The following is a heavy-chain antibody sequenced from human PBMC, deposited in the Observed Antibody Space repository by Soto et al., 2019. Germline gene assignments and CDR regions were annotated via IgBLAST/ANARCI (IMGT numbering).Heavy chain of an antibody. CDR2: IYYSGST. D-gene: IGHD6-19*01. V-gene: IGHV4-61*01. Sequence: QVQLQESGPGLVKPSETLSLTCTVSGGSVSSGSYYWSWIRQPPGKGLEWIGYIYYSGSTNYNPSLKSRVTISVDTSKNQFSLKLSSVTAADTAVYYCARAVAGTNWFDPWGQGTLVTVSS. J-gene: IGHJ5*02. CDR3: ARAVAGTNWFDP. CDR1: GGSVSSGSYY.